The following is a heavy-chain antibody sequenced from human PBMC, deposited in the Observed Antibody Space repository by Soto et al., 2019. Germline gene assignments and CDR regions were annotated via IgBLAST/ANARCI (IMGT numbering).Heavy chain of an antibody. V-gene: IGHV1-3*01. Sequence: ASVKVSCKASGYTFTSYAMHWVRQAPGQRLEWMGWINAGNGNTKYSQKFQGRVTITRDTSASTAYMELSSLRSEDTAVYYCARDQPYYDFHNYYYYMDVWGKGTTVTVSS. J-gene: IGHJ6*03. CDR3: ARDQPYYDFHNYYYYMDV. CDR2: INAGNGNT. CDR1: GYTFTSYA. D-gene: IGHD3-3*01.